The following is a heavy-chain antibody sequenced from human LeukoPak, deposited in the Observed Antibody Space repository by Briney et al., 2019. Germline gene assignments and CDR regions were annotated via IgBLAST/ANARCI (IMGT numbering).Heavy chain of an antibody. V-gene: IGHV3-23*01. Sequence: PAGSLRLSCAASGFTFSAYVMTWVRQAPGKGLEWVSVISASGDTTYYADSVKGRFTISRDNSKNTLYLQMSSLRAGDTAVYYCARTVGALDYWGQGTLVTVSS. CDR3: ARTVGALDY. CDR2: ISASGDTT. J-gene: IGHJ4*02. CDR1: GFTFSAYV. D-gene: IGHD1-26*01.